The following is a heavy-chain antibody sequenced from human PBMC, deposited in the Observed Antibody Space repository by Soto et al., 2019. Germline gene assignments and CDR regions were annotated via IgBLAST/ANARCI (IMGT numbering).Heavy chain of an antibody. CDR1: GGSISSYY. CDR3: ARERGLGDSSGSYDY. CDR2: IYYSATT. V-gene: IGHV4-59*01. Sequence: PSETLSLTCTVSGGSISSYYWSWIRQPPGKGLEWIGYIYYSATTNYNPSLKSRVTISVDTSKNQFSLKLSSVTAADTAVYYCARERGLGDSSGSYDYWGQGTLVTVSS. D-gene: IGHD3-22*01. J-gene: IGHJ4*02.